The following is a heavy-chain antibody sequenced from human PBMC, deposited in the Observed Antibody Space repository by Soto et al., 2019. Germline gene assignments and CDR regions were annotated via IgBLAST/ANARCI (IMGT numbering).Heavy chain of an antibody. D-gene: IGHD3-10*01. CDR3: ARSGTGGSGLDWFDP. CDR2: IYYSGST. CDR1: GVSISSDYY. Sequence: PSETLSLTCSVSGVSISSDYYWTWIRQSPGKGLEWIGYIYYSGSTYHNPSLKSRVTVSADASKNQFSLKLSSVTAADTAVYYCARSGTGGSGLDWFDPWGQGTLVTVSS. V-gene: IGHV4-30-4*01. J-gene: IGHJ5*02.